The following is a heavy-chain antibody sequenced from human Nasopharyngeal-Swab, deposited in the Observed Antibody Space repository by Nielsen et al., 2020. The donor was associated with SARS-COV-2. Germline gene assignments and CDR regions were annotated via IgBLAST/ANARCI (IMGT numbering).Heavy chain of an antibody. J-gene: IGHJ6*03. V-gene: IGHV3-30*03. Sequence: VRQAKGKGLEWVAVISSDGSDKFYADSVKGRFSISRDTSRSAVYLQMNSLRAEDTALYYCARTDRGGSYFSQYYYYMDVWGTGTTVTVSS. D-gene: IGHD1-26*01. CDR2: ISSDGSDK. CDR3: ARTDRGGSYFSQYYYYMDV.